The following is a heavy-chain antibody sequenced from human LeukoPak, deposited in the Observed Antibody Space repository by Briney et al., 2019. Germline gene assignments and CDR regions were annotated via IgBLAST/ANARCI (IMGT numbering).Heavy chain of an antibody. V-gene: IGHV4-59*05. CDR3: ARLAVATAFDY. Sequence: SSETLSLTCTVSGGSISSYYWSWIRQPPGKGLEWIGSIYYSGSTYYNPSLKSRVTISVDTSKNQFSLKLSSVTAADTAVYYCARLAVATAFDYWGQGTLVTVSS. CDR1: GGSISSYY. D-gene: IGHD5-12*01. CDR2: IYYSGST. J-gene: IGHJ4*02.